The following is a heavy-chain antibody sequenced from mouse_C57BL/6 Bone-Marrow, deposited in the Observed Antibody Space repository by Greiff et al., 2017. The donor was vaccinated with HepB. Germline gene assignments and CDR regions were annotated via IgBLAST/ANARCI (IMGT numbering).Heavy chain of an antibody. CDR2: IYPGSGNT. J-gene: IGHJ4*01. V-gene: IGHV1-84*01. CDR3: ARPYAMDY. CDR1: GYTFTDYY. Sequence: QVQLQQSGPELVKPGASVKISCKASGYTFTDYYINWVKQRPGQGLGWIGWIYPGSGNTKYNEKFKGKATFTVDTSSSTAYMQLSSLTSEDSAVYFCARPYAMDYWGQGTSVTVSS.